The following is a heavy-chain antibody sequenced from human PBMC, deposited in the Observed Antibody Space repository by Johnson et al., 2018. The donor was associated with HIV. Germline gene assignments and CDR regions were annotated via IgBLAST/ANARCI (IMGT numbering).Heavy chain of an antibody. D-gene: IGHD1-7*01. CDR2: IGTAGDT. CDR3: AKDEEGELELPDAFDI. CDR1: GFTFSSYD. V-gene: IGHV3-13*01. Sequence: VQLVESGGGLVKPGGSLRLSCAASGFTFSSYDMHWVRQATGKGLEWVSAIGTAGDTYYPGSVKGRFTISRDNSKNTLYLQMNSLRAEDTAVYYCAKDEEGELELPDAFDIWGQGTMV. J-gene: IGHJ3*02.